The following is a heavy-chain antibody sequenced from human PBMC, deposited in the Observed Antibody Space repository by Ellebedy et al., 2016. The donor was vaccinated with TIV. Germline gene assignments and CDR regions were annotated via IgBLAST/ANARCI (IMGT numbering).Heavy chain of an antibody. CDR2: INAGNGNT. Sequence: AASVKVSCKASGYTFTSYAMHWVRQAPGQRLEWMGWINAGNGNTKYSQKFQGRVTITRDTSASTAYMELSSLRSEDTAVYYCARGSPGGLRFLEWLTTRAAFDIWGQGTMVTVSS. CDR1: GYTFTSYA. V-gene: IGHV1-3*01. CDR3: ARGSPGGLRFLEWLTTRAAFDI. J-gene: IGHJ3*02. D-gene: IGHD3-3*01.